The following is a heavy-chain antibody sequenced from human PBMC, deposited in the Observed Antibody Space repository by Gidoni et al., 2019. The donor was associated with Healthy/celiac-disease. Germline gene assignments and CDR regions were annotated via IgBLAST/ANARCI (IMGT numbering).Heavy chain of an antibody. CDR1: GFTFSNYA. J-gene: IGHJ3*02. CDR2: ISSNGGST. D-gene: IGHD2-15*01. CDR3: ARTCSGGSCYSGLDAFDI. Sequence: EVQLVESGGGLVQPGGSLRLSCAASGFTFSNYAMHWVRQAPGKGLEYVSAISSNGGSTYYANSVKGRFTISRDNSKNTLYLQMGSLRAEDMAVYYCARTCSGGSCYSGLDAFDIWGQGTMVTVSS. V-gene: IGHV3-64*01.